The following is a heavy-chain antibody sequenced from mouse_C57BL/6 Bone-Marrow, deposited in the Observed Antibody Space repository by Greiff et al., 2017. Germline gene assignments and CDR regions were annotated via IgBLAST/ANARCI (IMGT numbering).Heavy chain of an antibody. CDR1: GYTFTSYG. CDR2: IYPRSGNT. D-gene: IGHD1-1*02. CDR3: ANGRYFDV. V-gene: IGHV1-81*01. J-gene: IGHJ1*03. Sequence: QVQLQQSGAELARPGASVTLSCKASGYTFTSYGISWVKQRTGQGLEWIGEIYPRSGNTYYTEKFKGKATLTADKSSSPAYMELRSLTSEDSAVYFCANGRYFDVWGTGTTVTVSS.